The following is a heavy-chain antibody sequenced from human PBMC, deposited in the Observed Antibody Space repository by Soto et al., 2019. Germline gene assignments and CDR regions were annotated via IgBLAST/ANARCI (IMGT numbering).Heavy chain of an antibody. CDR3: ARDSILDYGDLPNEFDY. CDR2: ISSSSSYI. V-gene: IGHV3-21*01. Sequence: PGGSLRLSCAASGFTFSSYSMNWVRQAPGKGLEWVSSISSSSSYIYYADSVKGRFTISRDNAKNSLYLQMNSLRAEDTAVYYCARDSILDYGDLPNEFDYWCQGTLVTVSS. D-gene: IGHD4-17*01. J-gene: IGHJ4*02. CDR1: GFTFSSYS.